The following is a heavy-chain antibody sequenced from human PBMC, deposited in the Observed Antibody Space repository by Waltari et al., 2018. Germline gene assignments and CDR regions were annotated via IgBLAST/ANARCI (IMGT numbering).Heavy chain of an antibody. Sequence: EVQLVESAGGLVQPVWSLRLSCAASGFTFDDYAMHWVRQAPGKGLEWVSGISGNSGSIGYADSVKGRFTISRDNAKNSLYLQMNSLRAEDTALYYCAKAEGSSWVPDYWGQGTLVTVSS. J-gene: IGHJ4*02. V-gene: IGHV3-9*01. CDR2: ISGNSGSI. D-gene: IGHD6-13*01. CDR3: AKAEGSSWVPDY. CDR1: GFTFDDYA.